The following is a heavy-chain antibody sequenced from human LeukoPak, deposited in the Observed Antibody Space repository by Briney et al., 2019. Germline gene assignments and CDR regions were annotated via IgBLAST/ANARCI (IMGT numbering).Heavy chain of an antibody. CDR1: GFTFSTSW. J-gene: IGHJ4*02. Sequence: GGSLRLSCAASGFTFSTSWMHWVRQAPGKGLVWVSRSNEDGSMTSYVDSVKGRFTISRDNAKNTLYLQMNSLRVEDTAVYYCVRALTGTDDFWGQGTLVTVSS. CDR3: VRALTGTDDF. V-gene: IGHV3-74*01. D-gene: IGHD1-7*01. CDR2: SNEDGSMT.